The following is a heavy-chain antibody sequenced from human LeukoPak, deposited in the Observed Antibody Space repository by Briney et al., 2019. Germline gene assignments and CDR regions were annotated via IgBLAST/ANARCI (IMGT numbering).Heavy chain of an antibody. J-gene: IGHJ5*02. CDR2: IYPGDSDT. CDR1: GYSFTSYW. D-gene: IGHD3-10*01. Sequence: GESLKISCKGSGYSFTSYWIGWVRQMPGKGLEWMGIIYPGDSDTRYSPSFQGQVTISADKSISTAYLQWTSLKTSDTAMYYCTRLRISMVRGVILPRDNWSDPWGQGTLVTVSS. CDR3: TRLRISMVRGVILPRDNWSDP. V-gene: IGHV5-51*01.